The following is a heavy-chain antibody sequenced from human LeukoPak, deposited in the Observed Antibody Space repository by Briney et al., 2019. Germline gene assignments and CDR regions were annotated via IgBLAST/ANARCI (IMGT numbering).Heavy chain of an antibody. CDR1: GYTFTGYY. J-gene: IGHJ4*02. CDR2: INPNRGGT. Sequence: ASVKVSCKASGYTFTGYYMHWVRQAPGQGLEWMGWINPNRGGTNYAQKLQGRVTMTRDTSNSTVYMELSRLRSEDTGIFFCARVSGRWLHTFEYWGERNPGTVSS. V-gene: IGHV1-2*02. CDR3: ARVSGRWLHTFEY. D-gene: IGHD5-24*01.